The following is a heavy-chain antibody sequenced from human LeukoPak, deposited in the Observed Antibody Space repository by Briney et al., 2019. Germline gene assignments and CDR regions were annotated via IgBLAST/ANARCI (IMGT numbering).Heavy chain of an antibody. CDR3: AREGVAGTGLDY. J-gene: IGHJ4*02. Sequence: ASVKVSCKASGYTFTSYAMHWVRQAPGQRLEWMGWINAGNGNTKYSQKFQGRVTITRDTSASTAYMELSSLRSEDTAVYYCAREGVAGTGLDYWGQGTLATVSS. D-gene: IGHD6-13*01. V-gene: IGHV1-3*01. CDR2: INAGNGNT. CDR1: GYTFTSYA.